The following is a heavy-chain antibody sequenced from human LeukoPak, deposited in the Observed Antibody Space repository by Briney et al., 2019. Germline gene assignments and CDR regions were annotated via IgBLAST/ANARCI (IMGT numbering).Heavy chain of an antibody. D-gene: IGHD3-16*01. V-gene: IGHV3-30*18. CDR3: AKTLPNDYDYIWGSYAQALDY. J-gene: IGHJ4*02. CDR2: ISYDGSNK. Sequence: PGGSLRLSCAASGFTFSSYGMHWVRQAPGKGLKWVAVISYDGSNKYYADSVKGRFTISRDNSKNTLYLQMNSLRAEDTAVYYCAKTLPNDYDYIWGSYAQALDYWGQGTLVTVSS. CDR1: GFTFSSYG.